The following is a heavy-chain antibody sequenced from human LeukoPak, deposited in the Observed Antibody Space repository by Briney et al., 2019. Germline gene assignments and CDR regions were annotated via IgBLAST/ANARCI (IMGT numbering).Heavy chain of an antibody. D-gene: IGHD5-24*01. V-gene: IGHV4-59*01. Sequence: SETLSLTCSVSGGSISSYYWSWIRQPPGKGLEWIGYIHYSGSTNSNPSLKSRVTISVDTSKNQFSPKLTSVTAADTAVYYCARVERSRWCFDLWGRGTLVTVSS. J-gene: IGHJ2*01. CDR2: IHYSGST. CDR3: ARVERSRWCFDL. CDR1: GGSISSYY.